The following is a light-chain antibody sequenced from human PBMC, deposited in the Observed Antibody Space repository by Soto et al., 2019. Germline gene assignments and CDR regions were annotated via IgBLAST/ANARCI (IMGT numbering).Light chain of an antibody. CDR1: QSISDK. V-gene: IGKV3-20*01. Sequence: EIVMTQSPVTLSVSPGERVTLSCRAIQSISDKSAWYQQKPGQAPRLLIYGASSRATGIPDRFSGSGSGTDFTLTISRLEPEDFAVYYCQQYGSSPRTWTFGQGTKVDIK. CDR3: QQYGSSPRTWT. J-gene: IGKJ1*01. CDR2: GAS.